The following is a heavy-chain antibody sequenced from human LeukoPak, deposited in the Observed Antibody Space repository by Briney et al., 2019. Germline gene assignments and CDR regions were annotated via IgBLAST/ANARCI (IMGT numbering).Heavy chain of an antibody. D-gene: IGHD2-2*01. V-gene: IGHV1-8*01. CDR2: MNPHSANA. J-gene: IGHJ5*02. Sequence: GASVKVSCKASGYTFTSYDINWVRQAAGQGLEWMGWMNPHSANAGYAQRFQGRVTMTRDTSINTAYMELSSLRSDDTAVYYCARIPHRVPHNWFDPWGQGTLVTVSS. CDR3: ARIPHRVPHNWFDP. CDR1: GYTFTSYD.